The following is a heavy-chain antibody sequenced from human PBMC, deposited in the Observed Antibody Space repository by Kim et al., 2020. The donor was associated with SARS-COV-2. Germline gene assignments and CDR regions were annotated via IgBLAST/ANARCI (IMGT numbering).Heavy chain of an antibody. D-gene: IGHD6-13*01. CDR1: GFTFRSYS. Sequence: GGSLRLSCAASGFTFRSYSMNWVRQAPGKGLDWVSYISSSSSTIYYADSVKGRFTISRDNAQNSVYLQMNSLRVEDTAVYYCARLPSTSSLSGFDYWGQGTLVTVSS. V-gene: IGHV3-48*04. J-gene: IGHJ4*02. CDR2: ISSSSSTI. CDR3: ARLPSTSSLSGFDY.